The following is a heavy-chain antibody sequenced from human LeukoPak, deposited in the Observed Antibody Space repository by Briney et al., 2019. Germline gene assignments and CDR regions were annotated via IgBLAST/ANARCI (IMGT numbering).Heavy chain of an antibody. CDR3: ARGSGSYWNAFDI. CDR1: GGSISSYY. J-gene: IGHJ3*02. V-gene: IGHV4-59*01. CDR2: IFYTGST. D-gene: IGHD1-26*01. Sequence: SETLSLTCTVSGGSISSYYWSWLRQPPGKGLEWIGYIFYTGSTNYNPSLKSRVTISLDTSKNQFSLNLSSVTAADTAVYYCARGSGSYWNAFDIWGQGTMVTVSS.